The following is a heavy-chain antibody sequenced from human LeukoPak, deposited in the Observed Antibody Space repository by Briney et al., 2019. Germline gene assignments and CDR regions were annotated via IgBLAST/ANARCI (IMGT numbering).Heavy chain of an antibody. J-gene: IGHJ5*02. D-gene: IGHD3-10*01. Sequence: SETLPLTCTVSGGSISSSSYYWGWIRQPPGKGLEWIGSIYYSGSTYYNPSLKSRVTISVDTSKNQFSLKLSSVTAADTAVYYCARLDYYGSGSYFWSSWFDPWGQGTLVTVSS. CDR1: GGSISSSSYY. V-gene: IGHV4-39*01. CDR3: ARLDYYGSGSYFWSSWFDP. CDR2: IYYSGST.